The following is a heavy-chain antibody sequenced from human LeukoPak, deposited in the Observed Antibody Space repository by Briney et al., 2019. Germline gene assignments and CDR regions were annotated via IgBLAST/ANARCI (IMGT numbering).Heavy chain of an antibody. V-gene: IGHV1-69*13. D-gene: IGHD3-22*01. Sequence: GASVKVSCKASGGTFSSYAISWVRQAPGQGLEWMGGIIPIFGTANYAQKFQGRVTITADESTSTAYMELSSLRSEDTAVYYCARGYYGSSGYYIPPRFDYWGQGTLVTVSS. CDR1: GGTFSSYA. CDR2: IIPIFGTA. J-gene: IGHJ4*02. CDR3: ARGYYGSSGYYIPPRFDY.